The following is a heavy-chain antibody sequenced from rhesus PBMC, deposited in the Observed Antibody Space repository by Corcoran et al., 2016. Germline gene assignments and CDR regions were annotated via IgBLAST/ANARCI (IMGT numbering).Heavy chain of an antibody. J-gene: IGHJ4*01. Sequence: QAQLQGSGPRLVQPSETRSLTCTVYGASLSGAFWAWIRQSPGRRRGWIGGWHGDFGVAHYNPPRQRRVPFSNDASKNDFSLKLASLTVADTGVYFCAQVPSGDGYYGLNFGAQGVLVTVSS. D-gene: IGHD3-9*01. CDR2: WHGDFGVA. V-gene: IGHV4-80*01. CDR1: GASLSGAF. CDR3: AQVPSGDGYYGLNF.